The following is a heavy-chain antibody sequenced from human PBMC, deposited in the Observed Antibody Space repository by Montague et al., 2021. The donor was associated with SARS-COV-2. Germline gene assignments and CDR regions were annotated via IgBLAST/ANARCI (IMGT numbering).Heavy chain of an antibody. J-gene: IGHJ4*02. CDR1: GFTFTDYT. V-gene: IGHV3-20*04. CDR3: ARVKVGATIDY. Sequence: SLRLSCAASGFTFTDYTMNWVRQVPGKGLEWVSGINWNGGDTGYADSVKGRFTISRDHAKNSLYLQMNSLRDEDTAFYYCARVKVGATIDYWGQGTLVTVSS. CDR2: INWNGGDT. D-gene: IGHD1-26*01.